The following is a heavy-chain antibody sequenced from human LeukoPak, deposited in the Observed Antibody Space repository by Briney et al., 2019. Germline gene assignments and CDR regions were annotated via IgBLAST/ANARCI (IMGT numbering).Heavy chain of an antibody. Sequence: PGGSLRLSCTASGFTVSSSHMTWVRQAPGKGLEWISSLYSGGSTYYAGSVKGRFTVSRDKSKNTLYLEMNGLRAEDTGVYFCARAATKRSFDFWGQGALVTVS. D-gene: IGHD1-26*01. V-gene: IGHV3-66*01. CDR2: LYSGGST. CDR1: GFTVSSSH. CDR3: ARAATKRSFDF. J-gene: IGHJ4*02.